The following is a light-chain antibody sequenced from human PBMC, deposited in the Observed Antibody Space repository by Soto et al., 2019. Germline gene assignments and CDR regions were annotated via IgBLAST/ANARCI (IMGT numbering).Light chain of an antibody. V-gene: IGLV2-14*03. Sequence: QSALTQPASVSGSPGQSITISCSGTSSDVGRHNAVSWYQQHPGKVPQLMIYDVSIRPSGISDRLSASKSGNMASLTISGLQAEEGADYYYSSYRAGGSYVLGTGTKVPV. CDR2: DVS. J-gene: IGLJ1*01. CDR1: SSDVGRHNA. CDR3: SSYRAGGSYV.